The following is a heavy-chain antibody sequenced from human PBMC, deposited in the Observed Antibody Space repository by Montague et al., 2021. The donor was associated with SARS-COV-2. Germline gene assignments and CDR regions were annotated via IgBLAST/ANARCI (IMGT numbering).Heavy chain of an antibody. D-gene: IGHD3-3*01. V-gene: IGHV4-31*03. Sequence: TLSLTCTVSGGSISSGGYYWSWIRQHPGKGLEWIGYIYYSGSTYYNPSLKSRVTISVDTSKNQSSLKLSSVTAADTAVYYCARGGTIFGVVTFPFDYWGQGTLVTVSS. CDR3: ARGGTIFGVVTFPFDY. CDR2: IYYSGST. CDR1: GGSISSGGYY. J-gene: IGHJ4*02.